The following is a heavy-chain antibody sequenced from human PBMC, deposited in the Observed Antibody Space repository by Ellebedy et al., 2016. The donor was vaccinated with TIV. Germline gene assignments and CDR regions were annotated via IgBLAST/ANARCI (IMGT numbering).Heavy chain of an antibody. J-gene: IGHJ5*02. CDR3: ARSKGYCTNGVCYHDGWFDP. CDR1: GFSLSTSGMC. Sequence: SGPTLVXPTQTLTLTCTFSGFSLSTSGMCVSWIRQPPGKALEWLALIDWDDDKYYSTSLKTRLTISKDTSKNQVVLTMTNMDPVDTATYYCARSKGYCTNGVCYHDGWFDPWGQGTLVTVSS. CDR2: IDWDDDK. V-gene: IGHV2-70*01. D-gene: IGHD2-8*01.